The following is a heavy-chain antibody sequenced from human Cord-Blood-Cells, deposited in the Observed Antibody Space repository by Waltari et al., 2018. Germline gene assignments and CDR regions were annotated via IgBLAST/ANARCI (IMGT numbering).Heavy chain of an antibody. Sequence: QVQLVQSGAEVKKPGASVTVSSKVSGYTLNELSIHWVRQAPGKGLEWMGGFDPEDGETIYAQKFQGRVTMTEDTSTDTAYMELSSLRSEDTAVYYCATRPYYGDYKGGDYWGQGTLVTVSS. CDR2: FDPEDGET. CDR3: ATRPYYGDYKGGDY. J-gene: IGHJ4*02. V-gene: IGHV1-24*01. CDR1: GYTLNELS. D-gene: IGHD4-17*01.